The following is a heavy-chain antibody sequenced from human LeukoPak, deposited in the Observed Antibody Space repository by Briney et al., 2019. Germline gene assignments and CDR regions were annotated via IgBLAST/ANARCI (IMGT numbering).Heavy chain of an antibody. J-gene: IGHJ6*03. Sequence: SETLSLTCTVPGGSISSYYWSWIRQPPGKGLEWIGYIYYSVSTNYNPSLKSRVTISVDTSKNQFSLKLSSVTAADTAVYYCARSGPDSSGSYYYYYYMDVWGKGTTVTVSS. CDR2: IYYSVST. D-gene: IGHD3-22*01. V-gene: IGHV4-59*01. CDR3: ARSGPDSSGSYYYYYYMDV. CDR1: GGSISSYY.